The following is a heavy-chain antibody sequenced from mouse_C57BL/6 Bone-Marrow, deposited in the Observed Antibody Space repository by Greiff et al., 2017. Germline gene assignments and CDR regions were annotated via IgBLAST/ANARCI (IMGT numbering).Heavy chain of an antibody. Sequence: QVQLQQPGAELVRPGSSVKLSCKASGYTFTSYWMHWVKQRPIQGLEWIGNIDPSGSETHYNQKFKDKATLTVDKASSTAYMQLSSLTSKDDAVEFYARGVYYGNDAFAYWGQGTLVTVSA. V-gene: IGHV1-52*01. CDR3: ARGVYYGNDAFAY. CDR2: IDPSGSET. J-gene: IGHJ3*01. CDR1: GYTFTSYW. D-gene: IGHD2-2*01.